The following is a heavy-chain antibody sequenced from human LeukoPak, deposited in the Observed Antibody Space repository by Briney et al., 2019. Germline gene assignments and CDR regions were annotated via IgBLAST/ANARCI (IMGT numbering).Heavy chain of an antibody. Sequence: GGSLRLSCAASGFTFSYYGKSWVRQAPGKGLEWVAVISYDGSNKYYADSVKGRFTISRDNSKNTLYLQMNSLRAEDTAVYYCAKAGIAAAVGMDVWGQGTTVTVSS. CDR2: ISYDGSNK. D-gene: IGHD6-13*01. V-gene: IGHV3-30*18. CDR3: AKAGIAAAVGMDV. CDR1: GFTFSYYG. J-gene: IGHJ6*02.